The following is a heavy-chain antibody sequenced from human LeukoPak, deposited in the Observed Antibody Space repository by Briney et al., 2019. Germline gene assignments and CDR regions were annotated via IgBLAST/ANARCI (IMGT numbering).Heavy chain of an antibody. CDR1: GFTFSSYG. J-gene: IGHJ4*02. Sequence: GGSLRLPCAASGFTFSSYGMHWVRQAPGKGLECVAVIWYDGSNKYCAESVKGRFTISRDNSKNTLYLQMNSLRADDTAVYYCARNMVRGSDYWGQGTLVTVSS. CDR3: ARNMVRGSDY. V-gene: IGHV3-33*01. D-gene: IGHD3-10*01. CDR2: IWYDGSNK.